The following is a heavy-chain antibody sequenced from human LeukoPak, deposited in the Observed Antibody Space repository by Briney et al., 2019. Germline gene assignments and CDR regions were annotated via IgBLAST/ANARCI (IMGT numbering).Heavy chain of an antibody. Sequence: PGGSLRLSCAASGFTVSSSYMSWDRQAPGKGLEWVSVIYSGGNTYYADSVKGRFTISRDNSKNTPYLQMNSLRAEDTAVYYCARDQMLLWGQGTLVTVSS. CDR1: GFTVSSSY. V-gene: IGHV3-66*01. D-gene: IGHD2-8*01. CDR3: ARDQMLL. CDR2: IYSGGNT. J-gene: IGHJ4*02.